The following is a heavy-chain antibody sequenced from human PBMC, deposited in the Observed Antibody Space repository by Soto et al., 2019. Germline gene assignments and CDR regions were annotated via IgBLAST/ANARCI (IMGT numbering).Heavy chain of an antibody. D-gene: IGHD2-2*02. CDR3: ARRVPAAIAYYYYGMDV. CDR2: INPNSGGT. J-gene: IGHJ6*02. V-gene: IGHV1-2*02. Sequence: ASVKVSCKASGYTFTGYYMHWVRQAPGQGLEWMGWINPNSGGTNYAQKFQGRVTMTRDTSISTAYMELSRLRSDDTAVYYCARRVPAAIAYYYYGMDVWGQGTTVTVSS. CDR1: GYTFTGYY.